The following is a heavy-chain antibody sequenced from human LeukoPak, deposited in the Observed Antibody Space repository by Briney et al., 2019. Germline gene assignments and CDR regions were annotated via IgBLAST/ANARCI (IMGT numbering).Heavy chain of an antibody. D-gene: IGHD3-3*01. CDR1: GYTFTGYY. CDR3: ARGWSQLMEAFRFFGVVNSKKGAFDI. Sequence: TSVRVSCKASGYTFTGYYMHWVRQAPGQGLEWMGWMNPNSGNTGYAQKFQGRVTITRNTSISTAYMELSSLRSEDTAVYYCARGWSQLMEAFRFFGVVNSKKGAFDIWGQGTMVTVSS. V-gene: IGHV1-8*03. CDR2: MNPNSGNT. J-gene: IGHJ3*02.